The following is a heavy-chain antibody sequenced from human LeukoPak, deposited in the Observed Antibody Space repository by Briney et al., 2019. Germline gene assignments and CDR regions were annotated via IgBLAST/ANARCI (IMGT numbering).Heavy chain of an antibody. D-gene: IGHD3-3*01. J-gene: IGHJ3*02. Sequence: GGSLRLSCAASGFTFSSYGMHWVRQAPGKGLEWVAVIWYDGSNKYYADSVEGRFTISRGNSKNTLYLQMNSLRAEDTAVYYCARAGKLRFFNRYPDAFDIWGQGTMVTVSS. CDR2: IWYDGSNK. V-gene: IGHV3-33*01. CDR3: ARAGKLRFFNRYPDAFDI. CDR1: GFTFSSYG.